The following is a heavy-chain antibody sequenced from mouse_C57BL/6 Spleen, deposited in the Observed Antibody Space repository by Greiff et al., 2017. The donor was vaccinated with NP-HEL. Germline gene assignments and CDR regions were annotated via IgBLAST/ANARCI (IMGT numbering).Heavy chain of an antibody. CDR3: ARYSGYDAMDY. CDR2: IRNKANGYTT. J-gene: IGHJ4*01. Sequence: EVQVVESGGGLVQPGGSLSLSCAASGFTFTDYYMSWVRQPPGKALEWLGFIRNKANGYTTEYSASVKGRFTISRDNSQSILYLQMNALRAEDSATYYCARYSGYDAMDYWGQGTSVTVSS. V-gene: IGHV7-3*01. CDR1: GFTFTDYY.